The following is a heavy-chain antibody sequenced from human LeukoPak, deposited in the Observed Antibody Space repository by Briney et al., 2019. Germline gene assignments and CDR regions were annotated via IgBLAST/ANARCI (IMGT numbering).Heavy chain of an antibody. V-gene: IGHV4-39*01. D-gene: IGHD1-26*01. CDR2: FYYSGFT. J-gene: IGHJ4*02. CDR1: DDSXSRSSYY. CDR3: ARLKVGTTHPDY. Sequence: SETLSLTCSVSDDSXSRSSYYXXWXXQPPGKGLEWIGIFYYSGFTYYTPSLKNRVTISVDTSKNQFSLKLSSVTAEDTAVYYCARLKVGTTHPDYWGQGTLVTVSS.